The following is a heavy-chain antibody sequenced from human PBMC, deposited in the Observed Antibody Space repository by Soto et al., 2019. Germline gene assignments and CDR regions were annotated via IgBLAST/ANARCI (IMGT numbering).Heavy chain of an antibody. CDR1: GGNISSSNW. CDR3: ARRWGEGRVDY. Sequence: SETMSLTCAVAGGNISSSNWWSWVRQPPGKGLEWIGEIYHSGNTNYNPSLKSRVTMAVDKSRNQFSLKLSSVTAADTAVYYCARRWGEGRVDYWGQGTLVTVSS. D-gene: IGHD3-10*01. CDR2: IYHSGNT. J-gene: IGHJ4*02. V-gene: IGHV4-4*02.